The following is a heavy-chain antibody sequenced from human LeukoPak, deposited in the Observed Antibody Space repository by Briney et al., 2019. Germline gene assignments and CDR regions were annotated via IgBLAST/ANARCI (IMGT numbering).Heavy chain of an antibody. Sequence: GGSLRLSCAASGFTFSSYSMNWVRQAPGRGLEWVSSISSSSSYIYYADSVKGRFTISRDNAKNSLYLQMNSLRAEDTAVYYCARDAGDYLLVGMDVWGQGTTVTVSS. D-gene: IGHD4-17*01. CDR1: GFTFSSYS. J-gene: IGHJ6*02. CDR3: ARDAGDYLLVGMDV. CDR2: ISSSSSYI. V-gene: IGHV3-21*01.